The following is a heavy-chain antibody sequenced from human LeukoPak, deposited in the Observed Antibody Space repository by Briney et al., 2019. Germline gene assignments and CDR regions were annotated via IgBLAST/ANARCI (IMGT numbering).Heavy chain of an antibody. Sequence: AGGSLRLSCAASGFIFSDYYMSWIRQAPGKGLEWVSYISSRGGTIYYADSVEGRFTISRDNAKNSLYLQMNSLRAEDTAVYYCARARGYSFGYYYFDYWGQGSLVTVSS. J-gene: IGHJ4*02. CDR2: ISSRGGTI. CDR3: ARARGYSFGYYYFDY. D-gene: IGHD5-18*01. CDR1: GFIFSDYY. V-gene: IGHV3-11*01.